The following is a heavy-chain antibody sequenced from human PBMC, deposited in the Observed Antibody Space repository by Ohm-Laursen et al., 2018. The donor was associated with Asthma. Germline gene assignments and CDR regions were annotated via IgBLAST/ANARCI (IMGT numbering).Heavy chain of an antibody. D-gene: IGHD6-6*01. CDR2: FFLRGND. J-gene: IGHJ4*02. CDR3: ARVGIAACVIDY. V-gene: IGHV4-59*07. Sequence: SDTLSLTCTVSGSSISSYYWSWIRQPPGKGLEWIGYFFLRGNDNYNPSLRSRVTMSMGTSRDQFSPNLRSVTAADTAVYYCARVGIAACVIDYWGQGTLVTVSS. CDR1: GSSISSYY.